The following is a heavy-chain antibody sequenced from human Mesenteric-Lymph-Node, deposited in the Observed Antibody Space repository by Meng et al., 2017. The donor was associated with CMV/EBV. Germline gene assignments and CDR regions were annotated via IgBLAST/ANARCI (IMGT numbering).Heavy chain of an antibody. D-gene: IGHD1-7*01. V-gene: IGHV3-9*01. CDR1: GFPFDDYA. CDR2: LSWNSGSI. CDR3: VKGVSETNYEPTFDW. Sequence: GGSLRLSCAASGFPFDDYAMHWVRHVPGKGLEWISGLSWNSGSIGYAESVKGRFTISSDNAKNALYLEMNSLRAEDTAFYYCVKGVSETNYEPTFDWWGQGALVTVSS. J-gene: IGHJ4*02.